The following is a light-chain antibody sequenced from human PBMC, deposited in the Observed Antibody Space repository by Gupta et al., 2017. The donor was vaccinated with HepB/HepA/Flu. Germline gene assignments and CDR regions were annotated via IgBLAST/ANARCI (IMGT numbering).Light chain of an antibody. J-gene: IGLJ2*01. Sequence: QSALTQPASLSGSPGQSITISCTGTSSDYVSWYQQYPGKAPKLLSDNVSDRPSGVSHRFAGSKSGNTASLSISGLQTEDEAYYYGSSYTYTTTLVVFGGGTKLTVL. CDR1: SSDY. CDR3: SSYTYTTTLVV. CDR2: NVS. V-gene: IGLV2-14*03.